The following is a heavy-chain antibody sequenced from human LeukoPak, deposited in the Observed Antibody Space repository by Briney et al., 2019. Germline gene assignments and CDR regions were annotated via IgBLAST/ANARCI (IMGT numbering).Heavy chain of an antibody. V-gene: IGHV4-34*01. CDR2: INHSGST. J-gene: IGHJ4*02. CDR1: GGSFSGYY. CDR3: ASTEYSSGYGY. D-gene: IGHD3-22*01. Sequence: SETLSLTCAVYGGSFSGYYWSWIRQPPGKGLEWIGEINHSGSTNYNPSLKSRVTISVDTSKNQFSLKLSSVTAADTAVYYCASTEYSSGYGYWGQGTLVTVSS.